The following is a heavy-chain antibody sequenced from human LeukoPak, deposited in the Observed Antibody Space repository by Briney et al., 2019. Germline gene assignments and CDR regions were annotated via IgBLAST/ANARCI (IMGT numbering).Heavy chain of an antibody. V-gene: IGHV3-7*01. J-gene: IGHJ4*02. D-gene: IGHD5-24*01. CDR2: IKQDGSEK. CDR3: ARGGYNSRYYFDY. Sequence: GGSLRLSCAASGFTFSSYWMSWVRQAPGKGLEWVANIKQDGSEKCYVDSVKGRFTISRDNAKNSLYLQMNSLRAEDTAVYYCARGGYNSRYYFDYWGQGNLVTVSS. CDR1: GFTFSSYW.